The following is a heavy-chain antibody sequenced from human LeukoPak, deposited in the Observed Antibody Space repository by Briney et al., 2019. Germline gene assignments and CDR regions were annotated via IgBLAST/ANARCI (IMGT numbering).Heavy chain of an antibody. D-gene: IGHD6-19*01. J-gene: IGHJ4*02. V-gene: IGHV3-7*01. CDR1: GFTFSSDW. CDR2: IKQDGSEK. Sequence: GGSLRLSCAASGFTFSSDWMSWVRQTPGKGLEWVANIKQDGSEKNYLDSVKGRFPISRDNAKNSLYLQMNSLRVEDTAIYYCARMRYSSHWGQGTLVTVSS. CDR3: ARMRYSSH.